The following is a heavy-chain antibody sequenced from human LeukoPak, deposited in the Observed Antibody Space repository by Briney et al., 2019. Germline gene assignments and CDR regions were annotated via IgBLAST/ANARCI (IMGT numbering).Heavy chain of an antibody. Sequence: GGSLRLSCAASGFTFSSYAMNWVRQAPGKGLEWVSGISGSGGSTHYADPVKGRFTISRDNSKNTLYLQMNSLRAEDTAVYYCAKGVGAMVGADQFDYWGQGTLVTVSS. D-gene: IGHD1-26*01. CDR3: AKGVGAMVGADQFDY. CDR2: ISGSGGST. V-gene: IGHV3-23*01. J-gene: IGHJ4*02. CDR1: GFTFSSYA.